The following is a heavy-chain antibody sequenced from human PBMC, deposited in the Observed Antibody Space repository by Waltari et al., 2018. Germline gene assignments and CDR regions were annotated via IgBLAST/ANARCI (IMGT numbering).Heavy chain of an antibody. CDR1: GDSISSTSYY. CDR3: ARPGRVGGGSLMALDY. V-gene: IGHV4-39*02. J-gene: IGHJ4*02. CDR2: FVYKTNT. D-gene: IGHD2-15*01. Sequence: QLHLQESGPGLVKPSETLSLTCSVSGDSISSTSYYLGWIRQPPGKGLEWIGSFVYKTNTYYNQYLKSRVISSVDTSKNHFSLQLMSVTAADTAIYYCARPGRVGGGSLMALDYWGQGTLVTVSS.